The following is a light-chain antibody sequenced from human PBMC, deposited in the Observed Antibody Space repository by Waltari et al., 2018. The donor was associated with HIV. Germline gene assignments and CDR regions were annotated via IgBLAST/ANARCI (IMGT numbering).Light chain of an antibody. V-gene: IGLV1-51*01. Sequence: QSVLTQPPSVSAAPGQKVTIPCSGSSSTIGNNVVSRHQQLPATAPKLLIYVTNNRPSGIPDLFAASKSGTSATLAITGLQTGDEAVYYCGTWDNNLSAFWVFGGGTKVTVL. J-gene: IGLJ3*02. CDR1: SSTIGNNV. CDR2: VTN. CDR3: GTWDNNLSAFWV.